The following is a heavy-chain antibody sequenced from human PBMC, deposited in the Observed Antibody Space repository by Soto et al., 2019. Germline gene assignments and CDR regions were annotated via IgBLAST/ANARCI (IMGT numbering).Heavy chain of an antibody. CDR3: SHGRPYYTGYDSTISFDY. D-gene: IGHD5-12*01. Sequence: QITLKASGPTVVKPTQTLTLTCTFSGFSLRTSGVGVGWIRQPPGKALEWLALIYWDDDKRYSPSLKSRLTITKDXXRXKXLLTMTSMDPVHTATYYCSHGRPYYTGYDSTISFDYWGLGTLVTVSS. CDR1: GFSLRTSGVG. CDR2: IYWDDDK. V-gene: IGHV2-5*02. J-gene: IGHJ4*01.